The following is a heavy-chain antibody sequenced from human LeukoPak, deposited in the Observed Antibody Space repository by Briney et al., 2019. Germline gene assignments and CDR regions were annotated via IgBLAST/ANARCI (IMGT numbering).Heavy chain of an antibody. CDR3: TTCMADGCYFDY. Sequence: GGSLRLSCAASGFTFRNAWMTGVRQAPGKGLEWVGRIKSKANGGAIDYAAPVKGRFTISRDDSINTLYRQMNSLNTEDTAVYYRTTCMADGCYFDYWGQGTLVTVSS. D-gene: IGHD2-8*01. J-gene: IGHJ4*02. CDR2: IKSKANGGAI. CDR1: GFTFRNAW. V-gene: IGHV3-15*01.